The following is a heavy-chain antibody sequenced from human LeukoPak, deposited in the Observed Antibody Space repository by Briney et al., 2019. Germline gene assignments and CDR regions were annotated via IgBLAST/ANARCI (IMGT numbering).Heavy chain of an antibody. D-gene: IGHD3-10*01. V-gene: IGHV7-4-1*02. CDR1: GYTFTSYA. J-gene: IGHJ4*02. Sequence: ASVKVSCKASGYTFTSYAMNWVRQAPGQGLEWMGWINTNTGNPTYARGFTGQFVFSLDTSVSTTYLQISSLKAEDTAVHYCARVAYSVYYGSGSQEFGYWGQGTLVTVSS. CDR3: ARVAYSVYYGSGSQEFGY. CDR2: INTNTGNP.